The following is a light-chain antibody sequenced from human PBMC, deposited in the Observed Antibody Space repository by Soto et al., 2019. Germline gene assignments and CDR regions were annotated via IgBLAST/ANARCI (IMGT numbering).Light chain of an antibody. J-gene: IGLJ3*02. CDR3: AAWDDSLSGRWV. CDR2: TNN. CDR1: SSNIGSNA. Sequence: QAVVTQPPSASGAPGQRVTISCSGSSSNIGSNAVNWYQQLPGAAPKLLIHTNNQWPSGVPDRFSGSKSGTSASLAISGLQSEDEADYYCAAWDDSLSGRWVFGGGTKVTVL. V-gene: IGLV1-44*01.